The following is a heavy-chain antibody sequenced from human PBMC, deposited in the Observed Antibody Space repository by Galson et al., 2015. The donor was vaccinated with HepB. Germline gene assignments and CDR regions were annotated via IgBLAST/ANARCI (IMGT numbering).Heavy chain of an antibody. CDR2: ISNSSSYI. Sequence: SLRLSCAASGFTFSSYSMNWVRQAPGKGLEWVSSISNSSSYIYYADSVKGRFTIYRDNAKNSLYLQMNSLRAEDTAVYYCAVLTSGSSWGRAEYFQHWGQGTLVTVSS. D-gene: IGHD6-13*01. CDR3: AVLTSGSSWGRAEYFQH. V-gene: IGHV3-21*01. CDR1: GFTFSSYS. J-gene: IGHJ1*01.